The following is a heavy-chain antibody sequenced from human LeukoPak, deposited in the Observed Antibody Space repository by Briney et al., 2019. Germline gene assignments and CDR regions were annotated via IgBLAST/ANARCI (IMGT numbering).Heavy chain of an antibody. CDR1: GGSIRSYY. CDR2: IYHSGDT. D-gene: IGHD1-26*01. J-gene: IGHJ3*02. Sequence: SETLSLTCTVSGGSIRSYYWSWIRQPPGKGLEWIAYIYHSGDTNYNPSLKSRVTISLDTSKNQFSLNLRSVTAADTAVYYCARHRGVSYYDAFDIWGQGTVVTVSS. CDR3: ARHRGVSYYDAFDI. V-gene: IGHV4-59*08.